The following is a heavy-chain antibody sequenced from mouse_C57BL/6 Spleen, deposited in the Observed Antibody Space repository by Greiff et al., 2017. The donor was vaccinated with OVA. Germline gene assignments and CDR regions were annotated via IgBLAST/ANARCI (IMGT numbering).Heavy chain of an antibody. J-gene: IGHJ2*01. CDR2: INPSTGGT. Sequence: EVQVVESGPELVKPGASVKISCKASGYSFTGYYMNWVKQSPEKSLEWIGEINPSTGGTTYNQKFKAKATLTVDKSSSTAYMQLKSLTSEDSAVYYCARKTVYFDYWGQGTTLTVSS. CDR1: GYSFTGYY. CDR3: ARKTVYFDY. V-gene: IGHV1-42*01.